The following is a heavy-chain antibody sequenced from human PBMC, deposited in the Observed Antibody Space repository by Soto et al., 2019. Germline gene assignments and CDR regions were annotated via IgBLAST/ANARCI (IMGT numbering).Heavy chain of an antibody. J-gene: IGHJ4*02. Sequence: QVQLQQWGAGLLKPSETLSLTCAVYGGSFSGYYWSWIRQPPGKGLEWIGEINHSGSTNYNPSLKSRVPIPVDTSKNPFSLKLSSVTAADTAVYYCARGHRAAAELDYFDYWGQGTLVTVSS. D-gene: IGHD6-13*01. CDR3: ARGHRAAAELDYFDY. V-gene: IGHV4-34*01. CDR2: INHSGST. CDR1: GGSFSGYY.